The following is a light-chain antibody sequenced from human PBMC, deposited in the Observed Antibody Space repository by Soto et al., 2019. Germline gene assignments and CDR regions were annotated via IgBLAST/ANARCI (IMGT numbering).Light chain of an antibody. Sequence: SYELTQPPSVSVAPGQTATVTCGGNNVGSKSVHWYQQKPGQAPVLVVYDDSDRPSGTPERFSGSNSGNTATLTISRVEAGDEAAYYCQVWDTTSDQWVFGTGTKVTVL. J-gene: IGLJ1*01. V-gene: IGLV3-21*02. CDR1: NVGSKS. CDR2: DDS. CDR3: QVWDTTSDQWV.